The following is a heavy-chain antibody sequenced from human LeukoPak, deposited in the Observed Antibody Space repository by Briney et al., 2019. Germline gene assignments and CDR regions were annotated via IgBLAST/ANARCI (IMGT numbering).Heavy chain of an antibody. CDR1: GFTFSSYG. D-gene: IGHD2-2*01. CDR3: ARLGIVVVPAVSGFDP. Sequence: TGGSLRLSCAASGFTFSSYGMHWVRQAPGKGLEWVAVISYDGSNKYYADSVKGRFTISRDNSKNTLYLQMNSLRAEDTAVYYCARLGIVVVPAVSGFDPWGQGTLVTVSS. CDR2: ISYDGSNK. J-gene: IGHJ5*02. V-gene: IGHV3-30*03.